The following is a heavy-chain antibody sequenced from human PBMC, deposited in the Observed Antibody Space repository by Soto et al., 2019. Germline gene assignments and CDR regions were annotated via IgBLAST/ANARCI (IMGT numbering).Heavy chain of an antibody. J-gene: IGHJ6*03. V-gene: IGHV3-33*01. Sequence: QVQLVESGGGVVQPGRSLRLSCAASGFTFSSYGMHWVRQAPGKGLEWVAGIWYDGSNKYYADSVKGRFTISRDNSKNTLYLQMNSLRAEDTAVYYCARGGEDIVVVPAATPLYYYMDVWGKGTTVAVSS. CDR1: GFTFSSYG. D-gene: IGHD2-2*01. CDR2: IWYDGSNK. CDR3: ARGGEDIVVVPAATPLYYYMDV.